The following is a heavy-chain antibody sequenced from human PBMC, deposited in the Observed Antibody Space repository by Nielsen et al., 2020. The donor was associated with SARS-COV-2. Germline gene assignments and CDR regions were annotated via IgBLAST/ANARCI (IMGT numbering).Heavy chain of an antibody. J-gene: IGHJ4*02. CDR2: ISWNSGSI. D-gene: IGHD3-22*01. V-gene: IGHV3-9*01. Sequence: GGSLRLSCAASGFTFADYAMHWVRQAPGKGLEWVSGISWNSGSIGYADSVKGRFTISRDNAKNSLYLQMNSLRAEDTALYYCAKVHTYYYDSSAPFDYWGQGTLVTVSS. CDR1: GFTFADYA. CDR3: AKVHTYYYDSSAPFDY.